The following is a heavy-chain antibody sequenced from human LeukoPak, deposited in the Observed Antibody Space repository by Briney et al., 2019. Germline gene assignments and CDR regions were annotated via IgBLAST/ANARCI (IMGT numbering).Heavy chain of an antibody. V-gene: IGHV1-2*02. Sequence: ASVKVSCKASGYTFTDYYMYWVRQAPGQGLEWMGWINPNSGGTKYAQKFQGRVTMTRDTSINTAYMELSRLTYDDTAVYYCAGLPRDNWNEPLDYWGQGTLVTVSS. CDR3: AGLPRDNWNEPLDY. J-gene: IGHJ4*02. CDR2: INPNSGGT. CDR1: GYTFTDYY. D-gene: IGHD1-20*01.